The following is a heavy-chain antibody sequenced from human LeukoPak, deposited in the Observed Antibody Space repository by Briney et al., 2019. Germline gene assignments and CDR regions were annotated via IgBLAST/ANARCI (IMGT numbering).Heavy chain of an antibody. D-gene: IGHD1-26*01. CDR2: IKEDESPK. CDR1: GLTFRSYW. V-gene: IGHV3-7*01. J-gene: IGHJ4*02. Sequence: GGSLRLSCAASGLTFRSYWMPWVRQAPGKGLEWVANIKEDESPKHQADSVKGRFTISRDNAQNSVYLQMSSLRGEDTAVYYCARDVGGSLDYWGQGALVTVFS. CDR3: ARDVGGSLDY.